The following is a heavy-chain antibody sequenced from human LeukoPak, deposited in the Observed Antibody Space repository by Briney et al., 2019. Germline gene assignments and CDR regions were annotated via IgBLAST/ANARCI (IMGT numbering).Heavy chain of an antibody. CDR2: IYYSGST. CDR3: ARTVNWNDGGYFDY. CDR1: GGSISSGGYY. J-gene: IGHJ4*02. V-gene: IGHV4-31*03. Sequence: SQTLSLTCTVSGGSISSGGYYWSWIRQHPGKGLEWIGYIYYSGSTYYDPSLKSRVTISVDTSKNQFSLKLSSVTAADTAVYYWARTVNWNDGGYFDYWGQGTLVTVSS. D-gene: IGHD1-1*01.